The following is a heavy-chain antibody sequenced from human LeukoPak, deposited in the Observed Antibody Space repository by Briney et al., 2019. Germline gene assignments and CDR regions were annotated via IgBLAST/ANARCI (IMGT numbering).Heavy chain of an antibody. CDR3: ARGGYQPYYYMDV. V-gene: IGHV3-9*01. CDR2: ISWNSGSI. D-gene: IGHD2-2*01. J-gene: IGHJ6*03. CDR1: GFTFDDYA. Sequence: GGSLRLSCAASGFTFDDYAMHWVRQAPGKGLEWVSGISWNSGSIGYADSVKGRFTISRDNSKKIVYLQMDSLRVDETAVYYCARGGYQPYYYMDVWGKGTTVTVSS.